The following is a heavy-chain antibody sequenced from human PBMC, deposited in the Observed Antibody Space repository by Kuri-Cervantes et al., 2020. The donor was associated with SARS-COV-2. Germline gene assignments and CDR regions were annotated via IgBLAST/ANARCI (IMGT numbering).Heavy chain of an antibody. D-gene: IGHD3-3*01. Sequence: SLKISCAASGFTFDDYGMSWVRQAPGKGLEWVSGISWNSGSIGYADSVKGRFTISRDNAKNSLYLQMNSLRAEDMALYYCAKGPAYDFSTYYFDYWGQGTLVTVSS. V-gene: IGHV3-9*03. CDR2: ISWNSGSI. CDR3: AKGPAYDFSTYYFDY. CDR1: GFTFDDYG. J-gene: IGHJ4*02.